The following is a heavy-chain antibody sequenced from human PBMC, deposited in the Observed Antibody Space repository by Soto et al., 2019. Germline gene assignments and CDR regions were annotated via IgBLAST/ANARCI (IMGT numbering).Heavy chain of an antibody. CDR1: GFTFSSYS. CDR3: AVMEVVPAVIGGNYYYYNMDV. D-gene: IGHD2-15*01. V-gene: IGHV3-48*02. Sequence: EVQLVESGGGLVQPGGSLRLSCAASGFTFSSYSMNWVRQAPGKGLEWISYISSSSSFMEYADSVKGRFTISRDNAKKSLHLQMSSLRDEDTAVYYCAVMEVVPAVIGGNYYYYNMDVWGQGTTVTVSS. CDR2: ISSSSSFM. J-gene: IGHJ6*02.